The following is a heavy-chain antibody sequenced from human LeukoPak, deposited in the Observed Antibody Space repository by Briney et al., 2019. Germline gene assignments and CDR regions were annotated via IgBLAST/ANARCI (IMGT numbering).Heavy chain of an antibody. V-gene: IGHV3-23*01. D-gene: IGHD2-15*01. CDR2: ISGSGGST. J-gene: IGHJ4*02. CDR1: GFTFSSYA. Sequence: PGGSLRLSRAASGFTFSSYAMSWVRQAPGKGLEWVSAISGSGGSTYYADSVKGQFTISRDNSKNTLYLQMNSLRAEDTAVYYCATGDSGSGGSYDYWGQGTLVTVSS. CDR3: ATGDSGSGGSYDY.